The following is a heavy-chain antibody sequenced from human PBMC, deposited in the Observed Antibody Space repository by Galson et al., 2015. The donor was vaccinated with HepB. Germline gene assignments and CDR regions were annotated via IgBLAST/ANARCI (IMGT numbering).Heavy chain of an antibody. D-gene: IGHD3-10*01. CDR3: ARSSMVRGKYAAFNY. CDR1: GFTFTTYH. V-gene: IGHV1-18*01. CDR2: ISAYNGDT. J-gene: IGHJ4*02. Sequence: SVKVSCKGSGFTFTTYHINWVRQAPGQKLELMGWISAYNGDTNYAQNLQGRVTVTTDTSTSTAYMELRSLRSDDTAVYYCARSSMVRGKYAAFNYWGQGTLVTVSS.